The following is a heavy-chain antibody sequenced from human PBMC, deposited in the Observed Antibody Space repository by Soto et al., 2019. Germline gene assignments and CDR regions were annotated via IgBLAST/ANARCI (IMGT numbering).Heavy chain of an antibody. D-gene: IGHD5-18*01. Sequence: QVQLVQSGAEVKKPGASVKVSCKASGYTFTSYGISWVRQAPGQGLEWMGWISAYNGNTNYAQKLQGRVTMTTDTSTSTADMELRSLRSDDTAVYYCASGYSYGQPYYYYYYGMDVWGQGTTVTVSS. CDR3: ASGYSYGQPYYYYYYGMDV. CDR2: ISAYNGNT. CDR1: GYTFTSYG. V-gene: IGHV1-18*01. J-gene: IGHJ6*02.